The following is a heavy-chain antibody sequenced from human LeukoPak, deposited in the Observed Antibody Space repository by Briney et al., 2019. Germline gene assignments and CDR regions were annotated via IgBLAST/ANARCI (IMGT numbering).Heavy chain of an antibody. V-gene: IGHV3-7*05. CDR2: IRQDGSEK. D-gene: IGHD4-17*01. CDR1: GFTFGSYW. J-gene: IGHJ1*01. Sequence: GGSLRLSCVASGFTFGSYWINWVRQAPGEGLEWVANIRQDGSEKKYVDSVKGRFTISRDNAKNALYLQMNSLRAEDTAVYYCASISYGDYEHWGQGTLVTVSS. CDR3: ASISYGDYEH.